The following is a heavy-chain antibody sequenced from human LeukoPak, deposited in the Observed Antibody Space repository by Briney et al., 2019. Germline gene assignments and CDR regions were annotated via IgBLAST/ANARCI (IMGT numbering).Heavy chain of an antibody. CDR3: ARDVRLHYYYYGMDV. Sequence: GGSLRLSCAASGFTFSSYGMHWVRQAPGKGLEWVAVIWYDGSNKYYADSVKGRFTISRDNSKSTLYLQMNSLRAEDAAVYYCARDVRLHYYYYGMDVWGQGTTVTVSS. D-gene: IGHD3-10*02. V-gene: IGHV3-33*01. CDR2: IWYDGSNK. J-gene: IGHJ6*02. CDR1: GFTFSSYG.